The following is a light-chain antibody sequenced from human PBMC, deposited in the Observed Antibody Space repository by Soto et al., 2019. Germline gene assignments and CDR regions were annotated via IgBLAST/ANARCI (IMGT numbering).Light chain of an antibody. CDR1: QSVSNN. V-gene: IGKV3-15*01. J-gene: IGKJ5*01. Sequence: EIVMTQSPATLSVSPGARAPLSCRASQSVSNNLVWYQQKPGQAPRLLMYGSSIRATGIPARFSGSGSGTEFTLTISSLQSEDFAVYYCQQHNNWPPITFGQGTRLEIK. CDR3: QQHNNWPPIT. CDR2: GSS.